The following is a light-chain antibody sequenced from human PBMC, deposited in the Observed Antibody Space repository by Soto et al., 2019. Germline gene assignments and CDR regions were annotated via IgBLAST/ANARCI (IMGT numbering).Light chain of an antibody. CDR3: QQSYSTPIT. Sequence: DIQMTQSPSTLSGSVGDRVTITCRASQTISSWLAWYQQKPGKAPKLLIYKASTLKSGVPSRFSGSGSGTDFTLTISSLQPEDFATYYCQQSYSTPITFGQGTKVDNK. CDR1: QTISSW. V-gene: IGKV1-5*03. J-gene: IGKJ1*01. CDR2: KAS.